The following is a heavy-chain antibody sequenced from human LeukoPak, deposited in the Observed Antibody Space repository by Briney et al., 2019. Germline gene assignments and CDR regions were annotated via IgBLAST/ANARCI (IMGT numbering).Heavy chain of an antibody. CDR3: AKDGHILTGYQRPDGFDI. V-gene: IGHV3-23*01. CDR1: GFTFTSYT. CDR2: ISGSGGST. Sequence: GGSLRLSCAASGFTFTSYTMSWVRQAPGKGLEWVSPISGSGGSTYYADSVKGRFTISRDNSKNTLYLQMNSLRAEDTAVYYCAKDGHILTGYQRPDGFDIWGQGTTVTVSS. D-gene: IGHD3-9*01. J-gene: IGHJ3*02.